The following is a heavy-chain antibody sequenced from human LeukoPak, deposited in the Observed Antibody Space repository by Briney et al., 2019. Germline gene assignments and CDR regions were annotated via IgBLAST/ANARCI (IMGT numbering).Heavy chain of an antibody. D-gene: IGHD3-10*01. CDR2: VYSSGST. CDR1: GGSISSGSYY. V-gene: IGHV4-61*02. CDR3: ARTPLRGATFFTSYPNWFDT. Sequence: SETLSLTCTVSGGSISSGSYYWSWIRQPAGKGLEWIGRVYSSGSTDYNPSLKSRLSISVATSKIQFSLRLSSVTVADTAVYYCARTPLRGATFFTSYPNWFDTWGQGTLVTVSS. J-gene: IGHJ5*02.